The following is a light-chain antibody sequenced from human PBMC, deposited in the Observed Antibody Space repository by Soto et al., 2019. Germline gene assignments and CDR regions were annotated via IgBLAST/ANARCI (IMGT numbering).Light chain of an antibody. Sequence: SAVSGSEGARGTITCRASQSISTWLAWYQQKPGKASKLLIYDASSLESGVPSRFSGSGSGTEFTLTISRLEPEDFAVYYCQHYKTFRQGTKVDI. CDR1: QSISTW. V-gene: IGKV1-5*01. CDR2: DAS. J-gene: IGKJ1*01. CDR3: QHYKT.